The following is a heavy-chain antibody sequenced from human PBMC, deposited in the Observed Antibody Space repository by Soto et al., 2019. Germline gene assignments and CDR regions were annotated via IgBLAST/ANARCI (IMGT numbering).Heavy chain of an antibody. CDR2: INPSGGST. J-gene: IGHJ4*02. CDR1: GYTFTSYY. D-gene: IGHD2-21*02. CDR3: ARDLTAADY. Sequence: QVQLMHSGAEVKKPGASVTISCKASGYTFTSYYIHWVRQAPRQGLEWMAIINPSGGSTNYAQKFQGRVTVTRDTSTSTVNMELSSLSSEDTAVYYCARDLTAADYWGQGTLVTVSS. V-gene: IGHV1-46*01.